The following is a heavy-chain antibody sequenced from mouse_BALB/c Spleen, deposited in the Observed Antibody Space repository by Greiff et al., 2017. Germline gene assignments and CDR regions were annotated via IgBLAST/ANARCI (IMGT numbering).Heavy chain of an antibody. D-gene: IGHD4-1*01. CDR2: ISSGGGST. CDR1: GFAFSSYD. CDR3: ARSQPNWDY. J-gene: IGHJ2*01. V-gene: IGHV5-12-1*01. Sequence: EVQVVESGGGLVKPGGSLKLSCAASGFAFSSYDMSWVRQTPEKRLEWVAYISSGGGSTYYPDTVKGRFTISRDNAKNTLYLQMSSLKSEDTAMYYCARSQPNWDYWGQGTTLTVSS.